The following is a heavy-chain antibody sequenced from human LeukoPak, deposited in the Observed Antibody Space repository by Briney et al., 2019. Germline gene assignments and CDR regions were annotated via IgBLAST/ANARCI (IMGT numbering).Heavy chain of an antibody. J-gene: IGHJ4*02. CDR1: GGTFSSYA. D-gene: IGHD3-3*01. CDR3: ARSKYDFWSGYPDY. V-gene: IGHV1-69*04. CDR2: IIPILGIA. Sequence: GASVKVSCKASGGTFSSYAISWVRQAPGQGLEWMGRIIPILGIANYAQKFQGRVTITADKSTSTAYMELSSLRSEDTAVYYCARSKYDFWSGYPDYWGQGTLVTVSS.